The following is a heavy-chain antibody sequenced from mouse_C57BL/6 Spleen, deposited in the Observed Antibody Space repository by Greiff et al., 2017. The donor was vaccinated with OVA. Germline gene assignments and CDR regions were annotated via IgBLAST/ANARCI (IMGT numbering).Heavy chain of an antibody. CDR3: STDQHYYGSSYPFAY. CDR1: GYTFSGYY. J-gene: IGHJ3*01. Sequence: EVQVVESEGGLVKPGSSMKLSCKASGYTFSGYYMAWVSQVPEKGLEWVANINYDGSSTYYLDALKSRSIISRDNASNSLYLQMSSLTSEDTATYYCSTDQHYYGSSYPFAYWGHGTLVTVAA. CDR2: INYDGSST. D-gene: IGHD1-1*01. V-gene: IGHV5-16*01.